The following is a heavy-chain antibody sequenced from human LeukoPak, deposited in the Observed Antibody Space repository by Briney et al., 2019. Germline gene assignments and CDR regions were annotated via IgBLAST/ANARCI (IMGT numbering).Heavy chain of an antibody. CDR2: ISGSGGST. V-gene: IGHV3-23*01. CDR1: GFTFSSYG. J-gene: IGHJ4*02. CDR3: AKAWSGYRSSYFDY. D-gene: IGHD3-3*01. Sequence: GGSLRLSCAASGFTFSSYGMSWVRQAPGKGLEWVSVISGSGGSTYYADSVKGRFTISRVNSKNTLYLQMTSLRAEDTAVYYCAKAWSGYRSSYFDYWGQGTLVTVSS.